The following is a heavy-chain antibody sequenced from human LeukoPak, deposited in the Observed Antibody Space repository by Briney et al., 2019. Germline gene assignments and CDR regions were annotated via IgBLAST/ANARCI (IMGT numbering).Heavy chain of an antibody. CDR2: IIPILGIA. CDR3: ARSSGYYGTFDY. J-gene: IGHJ4*02. CDR1: GGTFSSYA. D-gene: IGHD3-22*01. V-gene: IGHV1-69*04. Sequence: SVKVSCKASGGTFSSYAISWVRHAPGQGLEWMGRIIPILGIANYAQKFQGRVAITADKSTSTAYMELSSLRSEDTAVYYCARSSGYYGTFDYWGQGTLVTVSS.